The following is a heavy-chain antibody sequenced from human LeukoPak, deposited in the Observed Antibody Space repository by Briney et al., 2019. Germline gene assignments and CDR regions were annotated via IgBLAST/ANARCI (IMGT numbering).Heavy chain of an antibody. CDR1: GFTFRSFA. CDR2: TSHDGSNK. V-gene: IGHV3-30*04. CDR3: ARDTSSGWYFSRSLGY. D-gene: IGHD6-19*01. J-gene: IGHJ4*02. Sequence: GGSLRLSCAASGFTFRSFAMHWVRQAPGKGLEWVAVTSHDGSNKYYADSVKGRFTISRDNSKNTLYLQMNSLRAEDTAVYYCARDTSSGWYFSRSLGYWGQGTLVTVSS.